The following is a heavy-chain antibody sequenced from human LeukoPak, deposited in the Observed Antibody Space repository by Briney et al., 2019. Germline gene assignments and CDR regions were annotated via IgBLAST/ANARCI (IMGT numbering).Heavy chain of an antibody. CDR1: GFTFNDYA. D-gene: IGHD5-24*01. V-gene: IGHV3-43*02. J-gene: IGHJ4*02. Sequence: GALRLSCAASGFTFNDYAMHWVRQPPGKGLEWVSVVSADGGPTFYAEPVKGRFIISRDNTKTSLYLQMNSLRTEDTALYYCAKDLSGDGYNWGIFDYWAQGTPVTVSS. CDR2: VSADGGPT. CDR3: AKDLSGDGYNWGIFDY.